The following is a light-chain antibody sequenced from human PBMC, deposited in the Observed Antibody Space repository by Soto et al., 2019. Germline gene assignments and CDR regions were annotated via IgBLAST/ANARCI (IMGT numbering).Light chain of an antibody. V-gene: IGLV2-18*02. CDR3: SSYMSSSIYV. Sequence: QSVLTQPASASGSLGQSITVSCTGSSSDVGTYGRVSWYQQRPGTAPKLLIYGVSKRPSGVPDRFSGSKSGTTASLTVSGLQAEDEADYYCSSYMSSSIYVFGSGTKVTVL. J-gene: IGLJ1*01. CDR1: SSDVGTYGR. CDR2: GVS.